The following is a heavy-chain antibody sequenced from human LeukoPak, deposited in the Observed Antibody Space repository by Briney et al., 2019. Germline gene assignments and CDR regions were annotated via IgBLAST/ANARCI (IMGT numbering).Heavy chain of an antibody. D-gene: IGHD3-3*01. V-gene: IGHV4-59*01. CDR1: GGSINFYY. Sequence: KPSETLSLTCTVSGGSINFYYWSWIRSTPGKGLEWIGNIYYSGSINYNPSLKSRVTISVDTSKNQFSLILSSVTAADTAVYYCARALGYYDFWSGSSSPSNWFDPWGQGTLVTVSS. CDR3: ARALGYYDFWSGSSSPSNWFDP. CDR2: IYYSGSI. J-gene: IGHJ5*02.